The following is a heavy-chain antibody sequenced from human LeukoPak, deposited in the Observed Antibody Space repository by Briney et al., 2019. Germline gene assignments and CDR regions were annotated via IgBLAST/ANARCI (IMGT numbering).Heavy chain of an antibody. CDR3: ATETIGRHYDY. Sequence: GGSLRLSCAASGFTFSSCGFNWVRQAPGKGLEWVSSIGPTGTNRYYADSVRGRFTISRDNAKNSMYLQMDSLRDEDTAVYYCATETIGRHYDYWGQGTLLTVSS. D-gene: IGHD1-14*01. J-gene: IGHJ4*02. CDR2: IGPTGTNR. V-gene: IGHV3-21*01. CDR1: GFTFSSCG.